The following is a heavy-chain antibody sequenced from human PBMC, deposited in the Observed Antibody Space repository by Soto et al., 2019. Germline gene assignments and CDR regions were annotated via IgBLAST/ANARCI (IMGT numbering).Heavy chain of an antibody. V-gene: IGHV3-23*01. D-gene: IGHD3-9*01. Sequence: PGGSLRLSCAASGFTFSSYGMHWVRQAPGKGLEWVSAISYNGSNTYYADSVKGRFTISRDNSKNTLYLQMNSLGAEDTAVYYCAIDPLRYRADAFDIWGQGTMVTVSS. CDR2: ISYNGSNT. CDR1: GFTFSSYG. J-gene: IGHJ3*02. CDR3: AIDPLRYRADAFDI.